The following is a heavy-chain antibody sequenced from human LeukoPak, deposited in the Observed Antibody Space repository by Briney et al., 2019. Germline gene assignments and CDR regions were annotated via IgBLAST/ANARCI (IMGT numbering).Heavy chain of an antibody. D-gene: IGHD1-1*01. CDR3: ARLHSVHFDY. J-gene: IGHJ4*02. CDR2: IKQDGSEK. Sequence: GGSLRLSCAASGFTLSSYWMSWVRQAPGKGMEWVANIKQDGSEKYYVDSVKGRFTISRDNAKNSLYLQMNSLRAEDTAVYYCARLHSVHFDYWGQGTLVTVSS. CDR1: GFTLSSYW. V-gene: IGHV3-7*01.